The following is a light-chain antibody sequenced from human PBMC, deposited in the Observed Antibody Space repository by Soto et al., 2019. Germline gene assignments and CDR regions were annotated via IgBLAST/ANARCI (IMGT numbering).Light chain of an antibody. J-gene: IGKJ1*01. CDR2: DAS. CDR1: QSVSSN. Sequence: EIVMTQSPATLSVSPGERATLSCRASQSVSSNLAWYQQRPGQAPRLLIYDASTRATGIPARFSGSGSGTKFTLTISSLQSEDFAVYYCQQYNNWPPWTFGQGT. CDR3: QQYNNWPPWT. V-gene: IGKV3-15*01.